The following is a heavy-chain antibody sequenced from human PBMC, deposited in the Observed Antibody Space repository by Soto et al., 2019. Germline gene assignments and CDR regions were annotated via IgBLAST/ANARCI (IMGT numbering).Heavy chain of an antibody. CDR2: IKQDGSEK. J-gene: IGHJ3*02. D-gene: IGHD6-19*01. V-gene: IGHV3-7*01. CDR1: GFTFSSYW. CDR3: ARDQGSSGLGAFDI. Sequence: PGGSLRLSCAASGFTFSSYWMSWVRQAPGKGLEWVANIKQDGSEKYYVDSVKGRFTISRDNAKNSLYLQMNSLRAEDTAVYYCARDQGSSGLGAFDIWGQGTMVTVS.